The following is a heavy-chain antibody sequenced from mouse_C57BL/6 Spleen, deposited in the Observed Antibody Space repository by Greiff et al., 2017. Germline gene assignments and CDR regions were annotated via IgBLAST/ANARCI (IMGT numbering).Heavy chain of an antibody. J-gene: IGHJ4*01. CDR2: ISDGGSYT. CDR3: ARVYDYDRNYAMDY. V-gene: IGHV5-4*03. Sequence: DVKLVESGGGLVKPGGSLKLSCAASGFTFSSYAMSWVRQTPEKRLEWVATISDGGSYTYYPDNVKGRFTISRDNAKNNLYLQMSHLKSEDTAMYYCARVYDYDRNYAMDYWGQGTSVTVSS. D-gene: IGHD2-4*01. CDR1: GFTFSSYA.